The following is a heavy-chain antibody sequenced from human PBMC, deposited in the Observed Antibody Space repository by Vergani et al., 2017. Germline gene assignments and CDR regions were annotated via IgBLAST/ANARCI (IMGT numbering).Heavy chain of an antibody. CDR3: ARDIGSSFDY. CDR2: IYYSGST. Sequence: QVQLQESCPGLVKPSQTLSLTCTVSGGSISSDGYYWSWIRQHPGRGLEWIGDIYYSGSTYYNPSLKSRVTISVDTSKNQFSLKLSAVTAADTAVYYCARDIGSSFDYWGQGTLVTVSS. J-gene: IGHJ4*02. D-gene: IGHD2-15*01. V-gene: IGHV4-31*03. CDR1: GGSISSDGYY.